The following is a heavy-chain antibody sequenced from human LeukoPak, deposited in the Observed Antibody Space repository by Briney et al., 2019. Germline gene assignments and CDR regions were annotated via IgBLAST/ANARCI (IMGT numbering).Heavy chain of an antibody. D-gene: IGHD6-19*01. CDR3: ARVRGQYSSGWYSY. J-gene: IGHJ4*02. V-gene: IGHV3-33*01. CDR1: GFTFSSYG. Sequence: PGRSLRLSCAASGFTFSSYGMHWVRQAPGKGLEWVAVIWYDGSNKYYADSVKGRFTISRDNSKNTLNLQMNSLRAEDTAMYYCARVRGQYSSGWYSYWGQGTLVTVSS. CDR2: IWYDGSNK.